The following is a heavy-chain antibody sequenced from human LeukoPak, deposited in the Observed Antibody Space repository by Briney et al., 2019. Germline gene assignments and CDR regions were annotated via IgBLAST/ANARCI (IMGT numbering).Heavy chain of an antibody. V-gene: IGHV4-4*02. D-gene: IGHD6-13*01. Sequence: PSETLSLTCAVSGGSISSSNWWSWVRQPPGKGLEWIGEIYHSGSTNYNPSLKSRVTISVDKSKNQFSLKLSSVTAADTAVYYCARAGGSSSGYGVGNISPRPPGYFQNWGQGTLVTVSS. CDR2: IYHSGST. J-gene: IGHJ1*01. CDR3: ARAGGSSSGYGVGNISPRPPGYFQN. CDR1: GGSISSSNW.